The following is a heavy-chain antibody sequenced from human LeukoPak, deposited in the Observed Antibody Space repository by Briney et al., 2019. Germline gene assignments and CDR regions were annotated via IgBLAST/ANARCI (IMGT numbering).Heavy chain of an antibody. V-gene: IGHV1-8*01. CDR3: ARIIYYYDSSGYSNWFDP. CDR2: MNPNSGNT. J-gene: IGHJ5*02. CDR1: GYTFTSYD. Sequence: ASVKVSCKASGYTFTSYDINWVRQATGQGLEWMGWMNPNSGNTGYAQKFQGRVTMTRNTSISTAYMELSSLRSEDTAVYYCARIIYYYDSSGYSNWFDPWGQGTLVTVSS. D-gene: IGHD3-22*01.